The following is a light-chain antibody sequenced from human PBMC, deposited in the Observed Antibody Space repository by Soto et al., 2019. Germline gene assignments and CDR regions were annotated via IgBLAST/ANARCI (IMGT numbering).Light chain of an antibody. CDR1: QSVSSSY. J-gene: IGKJ5*01. CDR2: GAS. Sequence: ESVLTQSPRTLSLSPGERATLSCRASQSVSSSYLAWYQQKPGQAPRLLIYGASSRATGIPNRFSGSGYGTDFTLTISRLEPEDFAVYYCQHYGSSLSITFGQGTRLEIK. CDR3: QHYGSSLSIT. V-gene: IGKV3-20*01.